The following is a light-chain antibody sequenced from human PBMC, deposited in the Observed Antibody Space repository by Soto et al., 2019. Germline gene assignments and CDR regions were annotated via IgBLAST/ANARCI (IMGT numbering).Light chain of an antibody. Sequence: DIQMTQSPSTLSASVGDRVTITCRASQSISSWLAWYQQKPGKAPKLLIYKASSLESGFPSRFSGSGSGTEFTLTISSLQHDDFATYYCQQYNSYLFTFGPGTKVDIK. CDR3: QQYNSYLFT. J-gene: IGKJ3*01. V-gene: IGKV1-5*03. CDR1: QSISSW. CDR2: KAS.